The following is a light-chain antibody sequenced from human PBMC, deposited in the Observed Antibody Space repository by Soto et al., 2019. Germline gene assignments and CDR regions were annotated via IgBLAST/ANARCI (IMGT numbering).Light chain of an antibody. V-gene: IGLV1-40*01. CDR2: GNS. CDR1: SSNIGAGYD. CDR3: QSYDSSLSGCV. J-gene: IGLJ2*01. Sequence: QSVLTQSPSVSGAPGQRVTISCTGSSSNIGAGYDVHWYQQLPGTAPKLLIYGNSNRPSGVPDRFSGSKSGTSASLAITGLQAEDEADYYCQSYDSSLSGCVFGGGTKVTVL.